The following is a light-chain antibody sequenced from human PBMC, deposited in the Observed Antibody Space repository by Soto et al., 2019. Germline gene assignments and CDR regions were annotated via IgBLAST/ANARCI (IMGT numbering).Light chain of an antibody. V-gene: IGLV2-8*01. CDR3: SSYTGSSYV. Sequence: QSVLTQPLSASGSPGQSVTISCTGTGSDVGDYNYVSWYQQHPGKAPKLMIYEVSKRPSGVPDRFSGSKSGNAASLTVSGLQAEDEANYYCSSYTGSSYVFGTGTKVTVL. J-gene: IGLJ1*01. CDR2: EVS. CDR1: GSDVGDYNY.